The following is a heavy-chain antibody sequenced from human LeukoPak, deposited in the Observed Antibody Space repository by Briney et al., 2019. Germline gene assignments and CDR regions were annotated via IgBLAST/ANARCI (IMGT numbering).Heavy chain of an antibody. V-gene: IGHV5-51*01. CDR1: GYSFTSYW. D-gene: IGHD5-12*01. Sequence: GESLKISCKGSGYSFTSYWIGWVRQMPGKDLEWMGIIYPGDADTRYSPSFHGQVTISADESISTAYLQWSSLKASDTAIYYCARLGEVDIVATTRLESWFDPRGKGTMVTVSS. CDR2: IYPGDADT. CDR3: ARLGEVDIVATTRLESWFDP. J-gene: IGHJ5*02.